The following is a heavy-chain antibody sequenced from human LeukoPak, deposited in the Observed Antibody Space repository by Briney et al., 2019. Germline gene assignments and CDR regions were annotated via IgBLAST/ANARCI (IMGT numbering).Heavy chain of an antibody. CDR2: ISSGSTYI. Sequence: GGSLRLSCAASEFTFSTYSMNWVRQAPGKGLEWVSSISSGSTYIYYADSAKGRFTISRDNAKNSLYLQMNSLRAEDTAVYYCAELGITMIGGVWGKGTTVTISS. V-gene: IGHV3-21*01. CDR3: AELGITMIGGV. CDR1: EFTFSTYS. D-gene: IGHD3-10*02. J-gene: IGHJ6*04.